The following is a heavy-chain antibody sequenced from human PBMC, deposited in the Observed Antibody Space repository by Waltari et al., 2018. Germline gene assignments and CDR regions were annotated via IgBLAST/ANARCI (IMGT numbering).Heavy chain of an antibody. J-gene: IGHJ4*02. V-gene: IGHV4-34*01. CDR1: GGSFSGYY. D-gene: IGHD2-21*01. CDR2: INHSGST. Sequence: QVQLQQWGAGLLKPSETLSLTCAVYGGSFSGYYWSWIRQPPGKGLEWIGEINHSGSTNYNPSRKSRVTISVDTSKNQFSLKLSSVTAADTAVYYCARRRGGIYGRGFDYWGQGTLVTVSS. CDR3: ARRRGGIYGRGFDY.